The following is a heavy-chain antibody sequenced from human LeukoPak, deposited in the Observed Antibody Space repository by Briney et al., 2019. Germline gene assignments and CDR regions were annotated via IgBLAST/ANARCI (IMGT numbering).Heavy chain of an antibody. V-gene: IGHV4-4*02. CDR2: IYHSGST. J-gene: IGHJ4*02. CDR1: GGSISSSNW. D-gene: IGHD5-18*01. Sequence: PSGTLSLTCAVSGGSISSSNWWSWIRQPPGKGLEWIGEIYHSGSTNYNPSLKSRVTISVDTSKNQFSLKLSSVTAADTAVYYCVKFKRRPRTYSYDYEFWGQGTLVTVSP. CDR3: VKFKRRPRTYSYDYEF.